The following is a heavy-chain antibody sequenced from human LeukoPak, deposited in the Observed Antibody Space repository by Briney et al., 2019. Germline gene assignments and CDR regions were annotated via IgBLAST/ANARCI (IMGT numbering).Heavy chain of an antibody. D-gene: IGHD3-3*01. J-gene: IGHJ5*02. Sequence: SVKVSCKASGGTFSSYAISWVRQAPGQGLEWMGGIIPIFGTANYAQKFQGRVTITADESTSTAYMELSSLRSEDTAVYYCARGGNNYDFWSGYTGIDPWGQGTLVTVSS. V-gene: IGHV1-69*13. CDR2: IIPIFGTA. CDR3: ARGGNNYDFWSGYTGIDP. CDR1: GGTFSSYA.